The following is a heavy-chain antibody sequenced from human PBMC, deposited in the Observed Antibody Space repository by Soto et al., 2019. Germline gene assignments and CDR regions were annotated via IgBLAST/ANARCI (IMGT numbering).Heavy chain of an antibody. D-gene: IGHD2-21*01. Sequence: ASETLSVTCIVSGDSIGKYYWSWIRKTPGKGLEWIGYVFYSGSTSYNPSLKGRVTISVDTSKNQFSLRLSSVTAADTAVYFCAREVIQIGTFDYWGQGILVTVYS. CDR3: AREVIQIGTFDY. V-gene: IGHV4-59*01. J-gene: IGHJ4*02. CDR2: VFYSGST. CDR1: GDSIGKYY.